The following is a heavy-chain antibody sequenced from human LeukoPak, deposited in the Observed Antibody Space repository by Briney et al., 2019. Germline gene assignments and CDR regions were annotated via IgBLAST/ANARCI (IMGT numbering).Heavy chain of an antibody. V-gene: IGHV3-9*01. J-gene: IGHJ4*02. CDR3: ARERGAGLSSSWVDY. Sequence: PPGRSLRLSCAASGFTFDDYAMHWVRQAPGKGLEWVSGISWNSGSIGYADSVKGRFTISRDNANNSLYLQMNSLRVEDTAVYYCARERGAGLSSSWVDYWGQGTLVTVSS. D-gene: IGHD6-13*01. CDR2: ISWNSGSI. CDR1: GFTFDDYA.